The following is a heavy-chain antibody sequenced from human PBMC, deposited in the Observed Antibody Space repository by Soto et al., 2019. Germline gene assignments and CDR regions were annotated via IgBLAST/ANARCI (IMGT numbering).Heavy chain of an antibody. Sequence: SVKVSCKASGGTFSSYAISWVRQAPGQGLEWMGGIIPIFGTANYAQKFQGRVTITADGSTSTAYMELSSLRSEDTAVYYCASFVYCSGGSCYSDLDPWGQGTLVTVSS. CDR2: IIPIFGTA. V-gene: IGHV1-69*13. CDR3: ASFVYCSGGSCYSDLDP. CDR1: GGTFSSYA. J-gene: IGHJ5*02. D-gene: IGHD2-15*01.